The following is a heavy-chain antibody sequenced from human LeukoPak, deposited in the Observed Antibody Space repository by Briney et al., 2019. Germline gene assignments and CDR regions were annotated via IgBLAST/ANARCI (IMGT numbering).Heavy chain of an antibody. CDR3: ARRYYYDSSGYPYFDY. J-gene: IGHJ4*02. CDR1: GGSISISSYY. D-gene: IGHD3-22*01. CDR2: IYYSGST. Sequence: SETLSLTCTVSGGSISISSYYWGWIRQPPGKGLVWIGSIYYSGSTYYNPSLKSRVTISVDTSKNQFSLKLSSVTAADTAVYYCARRYYYDSSGYPYFDYWGQGTLVTVSS. V-gene: IGHV4-39*01.